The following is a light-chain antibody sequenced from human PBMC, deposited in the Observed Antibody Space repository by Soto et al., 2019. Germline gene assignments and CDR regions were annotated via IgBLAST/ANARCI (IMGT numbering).Light chain of an antibody. V-gene: IGKV2D-29*01. CDR2: EVS. Sequence: DIVMTQTPLSLSVTPGQPSSISCKSSQSLLHSDGKTYLYWYLQKPGQPPQLLIYEVSNRFSGVPDRFSGSGSGTDFTLTIIRLEPEDFAVYYCQQYDISPWTFGQGTKVDIK. CDR3: QQYDISPWT. CDR1: QSLLHSDGKTY. J-gene: IGKJ1*01.